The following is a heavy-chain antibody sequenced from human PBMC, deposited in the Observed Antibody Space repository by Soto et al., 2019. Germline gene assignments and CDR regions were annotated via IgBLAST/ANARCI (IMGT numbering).Heavy chain of an antibody. Sequence: SETLSLTCTVSGGSISSYYWSWIRQPPGKGLEWIGYIYYSGSTNYNPSLKSRVTISVDTSKNQFSLKLSSVTAADTAVYYCARKITIFGVTPSWFDPWGQGTRVTVSS. V-gene: IGHV4-59*01. CDR1: GGSISSYY. CDR2: IYYSGST. CDR3: ARKITIFGVTPSWFDP. J-gene: IGHJ5*02. D-gene: IGHD3-3*01.